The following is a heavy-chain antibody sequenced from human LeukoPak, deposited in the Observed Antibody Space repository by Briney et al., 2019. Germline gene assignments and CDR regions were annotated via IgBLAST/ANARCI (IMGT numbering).Heavy chain of an antibody. J-gene: IGHJ5*02. Sequence: SEILSLTCIVSGGSISSSSYYWDWIRQSPGKGLEWIGTIYYSGSTDYNPSLKSRVTMSVETSKNQFSLKLSSVTAADTAVYHCARNISTVANGARYNWFDPWGQGTLVTVSS. V-gene: IGHV4-39*01. CDR1: GGSISSSSYY. CDR3: ARNISTVANGARYNWFDP. CDR2: IYYSGST. D-gene: IGHD4-11*01.